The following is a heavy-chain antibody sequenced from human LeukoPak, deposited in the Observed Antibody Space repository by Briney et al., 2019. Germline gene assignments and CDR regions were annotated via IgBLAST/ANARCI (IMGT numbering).Heavy chain of an antibody. CDR2: ISASGGST. CDR1: GFTFSSYA. V-gene: IGHV3-23*01. J-gene: IGHJ4*02. Sequence: GGSLRLSCAASGFTFSSYAMSWVRQAPGHGLEWVSAISASGGSTYYADSVKGRFNISRDNSKNTLYLQMNSLRAEDTAVYYCANRVGIAAGGITSDYWGQGTLVTVSS. CDR3: ANRVGIAAGGITSDY. D-gene: IGHD6-13*01.